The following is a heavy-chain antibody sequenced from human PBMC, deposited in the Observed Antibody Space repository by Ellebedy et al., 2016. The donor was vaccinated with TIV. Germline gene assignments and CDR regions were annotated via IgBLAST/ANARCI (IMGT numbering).Heavy chain of an antibody. J-gene: IGHJ2*01. CDR2: ISRNSGSI. CDR3: AKDKGSYLYWYFDL. D-gene: IGHD1-26*01. Sequence: GGSLRLSXAASGFTFDDYAMHWVRQAPGKGLEWVSGISRNSGSIGYADSVKGRFTISRDNAKNSLYLQMNSLRAEDTALYYCAKDKGSYLYWYFDLWGRGTLVTVSS. V-gene: IGHV3-9*01. CDR1: GFTFDDYA.